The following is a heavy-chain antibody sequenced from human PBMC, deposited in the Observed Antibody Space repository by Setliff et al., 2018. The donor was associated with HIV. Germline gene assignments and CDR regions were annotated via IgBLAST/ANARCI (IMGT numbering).Heavy chain of an antibody. D-gene: IGHD5-12*01. CDR3: ARRIAYGTDGIGGWLRPMPDY. J-gene: IGHJ4*02. CDR2: INAGNGNT. Sequence: ASVKVSCKASGYTFTSYAMHWVRQAPGQRLEWMGWINAGNGNTKYSQEFQGRVTITRDTSASTAYMELSSLRSEDTAMYFCARRIAYGTDGIGGWLRPMPDYWGQGTQVTVSS. CDR1: GYTFTSYA. V-gene: IGHV1-3*03.